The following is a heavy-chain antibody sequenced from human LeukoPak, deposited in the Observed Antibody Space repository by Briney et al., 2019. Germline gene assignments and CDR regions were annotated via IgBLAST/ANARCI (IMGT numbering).Heavy chain of an antibody. J-gene: IGHJ4*02. CDR3: ARLRIGGFDY. CDR2: INHSGST. CDR1: GGSFSGYY. V-gene: IGHV4-34*01. Sequence: PSETPSLTCAVYGGSFSGYYWSWIRQPPGKGLEWIGEINHSGSTNYYPSLMSRVTISIDTSKNQFSLKLISVTAADTAVYYCARLRIGGFDYWDQGNLVTVSS. D-gene: IGHD3-10*01.